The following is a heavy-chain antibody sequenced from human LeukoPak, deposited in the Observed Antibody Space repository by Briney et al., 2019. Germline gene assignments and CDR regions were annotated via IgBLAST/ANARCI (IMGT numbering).Heavy chain of an antibody. CDR1: GFTYSSYA. J-gene: IGHJ4*02. V-gene: IGHV3-23*01. CDR3: VRVRGLINNFDY. D-gene: IGHD3-10*01. CDR2: ISGSGGNT. Sequence: PVGSLRLSPAPSGFTYSSYAMSAVRQAPGKGLEWVSAISGSGGNTFYADSVKGRFTISRDNSKNTLYLQMNSLRAEDTAAYYGVRVRGLINNFDYWGQGTLVTVSS.